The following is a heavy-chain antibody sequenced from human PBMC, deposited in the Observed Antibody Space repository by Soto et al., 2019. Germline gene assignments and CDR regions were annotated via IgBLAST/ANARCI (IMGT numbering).Heavy chain of an antibody. D-gene: IGHD3-9*01. V-gene: IGHV3-33*01. CDR2: IWNDGSNK. J-gene: IGHJ4*02. Sequence: QVQLVESGGGVVQPGRSLRLSCAASGFTFSSYGMHWVRQAPGKGLEWVAVIWNDGSNKYYADSVKGRFTITSDNANHARYLQMNSLSAEDLAVYYCVTLSILTGYLFDYWGQGTLVTVSS. CDR1: GFTFSSYG. CDR3: VTLSILTGYLFDY.